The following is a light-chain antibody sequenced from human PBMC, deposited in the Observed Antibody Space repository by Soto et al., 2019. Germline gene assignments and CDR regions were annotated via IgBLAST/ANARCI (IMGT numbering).Light chain of an antibody. V-gene: IGKV3-15*01. CDR3: QQYNNWPQT. Sequence: EIVMTQSPATLSVSPGERATLSCRASQSVSSNLDWYQQKPGQAPRLLIYGASTRATGIPARFSGSGSGTEFTLTISSLQSEDFAVYYCQQYNNWPQTFGQGTRLEIK. CDR1: QSVSSN. CDR2: GAS. J-gene: IGKJ2*01.